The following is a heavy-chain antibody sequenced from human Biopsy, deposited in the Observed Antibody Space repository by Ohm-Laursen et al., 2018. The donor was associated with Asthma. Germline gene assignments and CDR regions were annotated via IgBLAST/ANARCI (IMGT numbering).Heavy chain of an antibody. D-gene: IGHD3-22*01. CDR2: IYSGGTS. V-gene: IGHV3-53*01. CDR3: VRGDSSNWSHYYFDY. J-gene: IGHJ4*02. Sequence: SLRLSCSASGFAVSRDHMFWVRQAPGKGLEWVSVIYSGGTSHTADSARGRFTISRDYSKYTLYLQMHSLRAEDTAVYYCVRGDSSNWSHYYFDYWGQGTLVTVSS. CDR1: GFAVSRDH.